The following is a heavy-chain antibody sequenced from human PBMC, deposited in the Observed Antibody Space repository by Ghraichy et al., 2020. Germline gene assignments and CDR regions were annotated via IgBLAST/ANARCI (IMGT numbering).Heavy chain of an antibody. CDR3: ARFHSSSTTFDY. CDR1: GYTFTGYY. CDR2: INPNSGGT. V-gene: IGHV1-2*02. J-gene: IGHJ4*02. Sequence: SVKVSCKASGYTFTGYYMHWVRQAPGQGLEWMGWINPNSGGTNYAQKFQGRVTMTRDTSISTAYMELSRLRSDDTAMYYCARFHSSSTTFDYWGQGTLVTVSS. D-gene: IGHD6-6*01.